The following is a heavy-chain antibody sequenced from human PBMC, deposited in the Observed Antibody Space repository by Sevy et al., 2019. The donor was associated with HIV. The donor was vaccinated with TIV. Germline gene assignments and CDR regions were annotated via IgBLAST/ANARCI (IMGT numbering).Heavy chain of an antibody. J-gene: IGHJ4*02. CDR3: AKAGVRGNYDSSTTQAIDY. CDR2: ISYDGSNK. V-gene: IGHV3-30*18. D-gene: IGHD3-22*01. Sequence: GGSLRLSCVASGFTFSSYGMHWVRQAPGKGLEWVAVISYDGSNKYYADSVKGRFTISRDNSKNTLYLQMNSLRAEDTAVYYCAKAGVRGNYDSSTTQAIDYWGQGTLVTVSS. CDR1: GFTFSSYG.